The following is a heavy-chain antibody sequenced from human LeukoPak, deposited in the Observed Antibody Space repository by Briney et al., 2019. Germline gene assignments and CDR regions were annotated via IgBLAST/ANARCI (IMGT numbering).Heavy chain of an antibody. CDR1: GGSLSSYY. CDR2: IYYSGST. CDR3: ARHRGWVRGVARYGMDV. D-gene: IGHD3-10*01. Sequence: PSETLSLTCTVSGGSLSSYYWSWIRQPPGKGLEWIGYIYYSGSTNYNPSLKSRVTISVDTSKNQFSLKLSSVTAADTAVYYCARHRGWVRGVARYGMDVWGQGTTVTVSS. V-gene: IGHV4-59*08. J-gene: IGHJ6*02.